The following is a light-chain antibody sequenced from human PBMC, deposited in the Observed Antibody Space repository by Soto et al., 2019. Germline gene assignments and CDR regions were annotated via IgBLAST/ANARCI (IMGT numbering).Light chain of an antibody. CDR1: SSDVGGYNF. Sequence: QSVLTQPASVSGSPGQSITISCTGTSSDVGGYNFVSWYQQHPGKASKLMIYDVSNRPSGFSNRFSGSKSGNTASLTISGLQAEDEADYYCSSYTSSSLWVFGTGTKVTVL. V-gene: IGLV2-14*01. J-gene: IGLJ1*01. CDR2: DVS. CDR3: SSYTSSSLWV.